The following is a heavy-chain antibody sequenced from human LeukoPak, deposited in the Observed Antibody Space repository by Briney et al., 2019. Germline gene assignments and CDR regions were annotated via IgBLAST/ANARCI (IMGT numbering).Heavy chain of an antibody. Sequence: GGSLRLSCAASGFTFSSYAMHWVRQAPGKGLEWVAVISYDGSNKYYADSVKGRFTISRDNSKNTLYLQMNSLRAEDTAVYYCARDRSGSYYRWFDPWGQGTLVTVSS. V-gene: IGHV3-30-3*01. J-gene: IGHJ5*02. CDR1: GFTFSSYA. CDR2: ISYDGSNK. D-gene: IGHD1-26*01. CDR3: ARDRSGSYYRWFDP.